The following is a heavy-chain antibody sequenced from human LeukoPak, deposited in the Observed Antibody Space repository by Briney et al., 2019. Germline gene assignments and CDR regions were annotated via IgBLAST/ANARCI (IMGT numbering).Heavy chain of an antibody. D-gene: IGHD1-26*01. CDR3: ARRRLYSGRYRYYFDS. J-gene: IGHJ4*02. V-gene: IGHV4-59*08. CDR2: IYYTGST. Sequence: SETLSLTCTVSGDSVSDDYWSWIRQPPGKGLEWIGYIYYTGSTEYNPSLKSRVTMSMDTSNNQFSLKLSSVTAADTAVYYCARRRLYSGRYRYYFDSWGQGALVTVSS. CDR1: GDSVSDDY.